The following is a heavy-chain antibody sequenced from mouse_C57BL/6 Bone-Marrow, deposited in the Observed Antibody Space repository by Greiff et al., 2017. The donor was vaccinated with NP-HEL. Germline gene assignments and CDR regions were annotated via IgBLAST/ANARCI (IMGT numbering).Heavy chain of an antibody. Sequence: VKLVESGAELVKPGASVKMSCKASGYTFTTYPIEWMKQNHGKSLEWIGNFHPYNDDTKYNEKFKGKATLTVEKSSSTVYLELSRLTSDDSAVYYCARGRLRGGYYFDYWGQGTTLTVSS. J-gene: IGHJ2*01. V-gene: IGHV1-47*01. D-gene: IGHD2-4*01. CDR3: ARGRLRGGYYFDY. CDR1: GYTFTTYP. CDR2: FHPYNDDT.